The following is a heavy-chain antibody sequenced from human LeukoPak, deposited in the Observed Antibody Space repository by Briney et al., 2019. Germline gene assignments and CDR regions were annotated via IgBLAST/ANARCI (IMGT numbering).Heavy chain of an antibody. Sequence: SETLSLTCTVSGYSISSGYYWSWIRQPPGKGLEWIGYIYYSGSTNYNPSLKSRVTISVDTSKNQFSLKLSSVTAADTAVYYCARSRPNDFDWAENAFDIWGQGTMVTVSS. J-gene: IGHJ3*02. V-gene: IGHV4-61*01. CDR1: GYSISSGYY. CDR3: ARSRPNDFDWAENAFDI. D-gene: IGHD3-9*01. CDR2: IYYSGST.